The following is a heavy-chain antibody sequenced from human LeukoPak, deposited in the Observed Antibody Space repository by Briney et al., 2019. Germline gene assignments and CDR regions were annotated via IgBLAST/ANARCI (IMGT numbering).Heavy chain of an antibody. D-gene: IGHD3-10*01. CDR2: IIPIFGTA. CDR1: GGTFSSYA. CDR3: ARSPGVTIYFDY. J-gene: IGHJ4*02. Sequence: SVKVSCKASGGTFSSYAISWVRQAPGQGLESMGRIIPIFGTANYAQKFQGRVTITTDESTSTAYMELSSLRSEDTAVYYCARSPGVTIYFDYWGQGTLVTVSS. V-gene: IGHV1-69*05.